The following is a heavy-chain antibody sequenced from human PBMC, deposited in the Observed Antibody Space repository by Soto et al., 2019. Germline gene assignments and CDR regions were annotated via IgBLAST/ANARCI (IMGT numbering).Heavy chain of an antibody. J-gene: IGHJ6*02. Sequence: SETLSLTCTVSGGSISSGGYYWSWIRQHPGKGLEWIGYIYYSGSTYYNPSLKSRVTMSVDTSKNQFSLKLSSVTAADTAVYYCARDRGAAAGTFVYYYYGMDVWGQGTTVTVSS. V-gene: IGHV4-31*03. CDR2: IYYSGST. CDR1: GGSISSGGYY. CDR3: ARDRGAAAGTFVYYYYGMDV. D-gene: IGHD6-13*01.